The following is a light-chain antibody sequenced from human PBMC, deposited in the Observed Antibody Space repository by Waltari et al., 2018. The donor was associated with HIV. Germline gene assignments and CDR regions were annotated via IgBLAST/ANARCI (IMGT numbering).Light chain of an antibody. CDR3: QKYNSVPLT. J-gene: IGKJ4*01. CDR2: GAS. CDR1: QSVTTK. Sequence: EVVMTQSPATLSVSPGESATLSCRASQSVTTKLAWYQQKPGQAPRLLIYGASTRATGVPARFSGGGSGTEFTLTISSLQPEDVATYYCQKYNSVPLTFGGGTKVEIK. V-gene: IGKV3-15*01.